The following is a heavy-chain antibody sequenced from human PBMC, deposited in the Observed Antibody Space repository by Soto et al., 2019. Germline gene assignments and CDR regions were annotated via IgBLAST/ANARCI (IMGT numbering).Heavy chain of an antibody. CDR2: IYSGGST. Sequence: LRLSCAASGFTVSSNYMSWVRQAPGKGLEWVSVIYSGGSTYYADSVKGRFTISRDNSKNTLYLQMNSLRAEDTAVYYCASQYSSSWYGSYYYYGMDVWGQGTTVTVSS. J-gene: IGHJ6*02. V-gene: IGHV3-53*01. D-gene: IGHD6-13*01. CDR3: ASQYSSSWYGSYYYYGMDV. CDR1: GFTVSSNY.